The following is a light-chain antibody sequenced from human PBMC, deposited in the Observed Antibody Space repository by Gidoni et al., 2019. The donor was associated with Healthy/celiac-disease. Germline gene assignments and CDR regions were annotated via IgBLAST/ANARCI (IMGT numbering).Light chain of an antibody. CDR2: GKN. CDR3: NSRDSSGNRYV. CDR1: SLRSSY. J-gene: IGLJ1*01. Sequence: SSELTQDPAVSVALGQTVRITCQGDSLRSSYASWYQQKPGQAPVLVIYGKNNRPSGIPDRFSGSSSGNTASLTITGAQAEDEADYYCNSRDSSGNRYVFGTGTKVTVL. V-gene: IGLV3-19*01.